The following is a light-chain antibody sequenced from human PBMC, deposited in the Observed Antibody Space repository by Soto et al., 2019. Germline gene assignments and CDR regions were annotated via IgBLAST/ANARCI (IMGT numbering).Light chain of an antibody. CDR2: KAS. V-gene: IGKV1-5*03. J-gene: IGKJ2*01. CDR1: QSVSSW. CDR3: QQYNNYPYT. Sequence: DIQMTQFPSTLSASVGDRVTLTCRATQSVSSWLVWYQQKPGKAPNLLVYKASTLESGVPSRFRGSGSGTEFTLTISRLQPDDFATYYCQQYNNYPYTFGQGTKLEIK.